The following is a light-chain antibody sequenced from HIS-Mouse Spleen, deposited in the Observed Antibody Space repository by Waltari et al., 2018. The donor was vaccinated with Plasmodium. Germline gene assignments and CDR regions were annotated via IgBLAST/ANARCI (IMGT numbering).Light chain of an antibody. J-gene: IGLJ3*02. V-gene: IGLV3-10*01. CDR2: EDS. Sequence: SYELTQPPSVSVSPGQTARLTCTGDALPKNYAYWYQHKSGQAPVLVIYEDSKRPSGIPERFSGSSSGTMATLTISGAQVEDEADYYCYSTDSSGNHRVFGGGTKLTVL. CDR1: ALPKNY. CDR3: YSTDSSGNHRV.